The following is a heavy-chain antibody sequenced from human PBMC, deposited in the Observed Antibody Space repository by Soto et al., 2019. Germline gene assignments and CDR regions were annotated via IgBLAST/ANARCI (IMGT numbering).Heavy chain of an antibody. CDR2: IFSGGSA. D-gene: IGHD5-18*01. CDR1: GFTVSSNY. Sequence: EVQLVESGGGLVQPGGSLGPSCAPSGFTVSSNYMGWVRRAPGKGLEGVSVIFSGGSAYYADPVKGRFTISRDNSKNTLYLQMNSLRAEDTAVYYCARHGYSYGGGYFDYWGQGTLVTVSS. CDR3: ARHGYSYGGGYFDY. V-gene: IGHV3-66*04. J-gene: IGHJ4*02.